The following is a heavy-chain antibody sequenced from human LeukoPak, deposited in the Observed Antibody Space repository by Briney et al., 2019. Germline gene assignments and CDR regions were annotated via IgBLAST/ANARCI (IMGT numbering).Heavy chain of an antibody. CDR1: GFTFTNYA. J-gene: IGHJ4*02. D-gene: IGHD2/OR15-2a*01. V-gene: IGHV3-23*01. Sequence: PGGSLRLSCAASGFTFTNYAMSWVRQAPGQGLEWVASISGSGGTTYYADSVEGGFTISRDNSKNTVYLEVNSLRVEDTALYYCAKAGWVYFDSTTFYWADSWGQGTLVTVSS. CDR2: ISGSGGTT. CDR3: AKAGWVYFDSTTFYWADS.